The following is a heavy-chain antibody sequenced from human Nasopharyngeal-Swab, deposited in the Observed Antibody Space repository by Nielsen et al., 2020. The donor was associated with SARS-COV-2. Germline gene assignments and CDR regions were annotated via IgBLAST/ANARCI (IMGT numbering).Heavy chain of an antibody. CDR3: AAQPLVVAATGGFDP. J-gene: IGHJ5*02. CDR1: GFTFTSSA. V-gene: IGHV1-8*02. D-gene: IGHD2-15*01. Sequence: ASVKVSCKASGFTFTSSAMQWVRQAAGQGLEWMGWMNPNSGNTGYAQKFQGRVTMTRNTSISTAYMELSSLRSEDTAVYYCAAQPLVVAATGGFDPWGQGTLVTVSS. CDR2: MNPNSGNT.